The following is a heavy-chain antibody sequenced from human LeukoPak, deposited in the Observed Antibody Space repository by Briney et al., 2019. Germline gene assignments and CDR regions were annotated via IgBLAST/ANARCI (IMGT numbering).Heavy chain of an antibody. J-gene: IGHJ4*02. CDR2: ISYDGSNK. D-gene: IGHD1-26*01. CDR3: ARDSRHGGTVGATYYFDY. Sequence: PGGSLRLSCAASGFTFSSYAMHWVRQAPGKGRERVAVISYDGSNKYYADSVKGRFTISRDNSKNTLYLQMNSLRAEDTAVYYCARDSRHGGTVGATYYFDYWGQGTLVTVSS. V-gene: IGHV3-30*04. CDR1: GFTFSSYA.